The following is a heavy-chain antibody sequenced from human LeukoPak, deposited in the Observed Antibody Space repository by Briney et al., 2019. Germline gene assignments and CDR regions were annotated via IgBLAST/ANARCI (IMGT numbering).Heavy chain of an antibody. CDR1: GFTFDDYA. CDR3: ARDREITIFGVVPYFDY. D-gene: IGHD3-3*01. J-gene: IGHJ4*02. CDR2: INWNSDSI. V-gene: IGHV3-9*01. Sequence: GRSLRLSCAVSGFTFDDYAMHWVRQVPGKGLEWVSGINWNSDSIGYADSVKGRFTTSRDNAKNSLYLQMNSLRAEDTAVYYCARDREITIFGVVPYFDYWGQGTLVTVSS.